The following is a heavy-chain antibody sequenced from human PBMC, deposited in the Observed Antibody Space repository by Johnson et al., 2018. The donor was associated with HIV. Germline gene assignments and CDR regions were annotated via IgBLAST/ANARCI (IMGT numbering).Heavy chain of an antibody. CDR2: ISYDGSNK. J-gene: IGHJ3*02. CDR3: ARVAVLIGAFDI. V-gene: IGHV3-30*03. Sequence: QVQLVESGGGVVQPGKSLRLSCAASGFTFSSYGLHWVRQAPGKGLEWVAVISYDGSNKYYADSVKGRFTLSRDNSKNTLYLQMNSLRAEDTAVYYCARVAVLIGAFDIWGQGTMVTVSS. D-gene: IGHD3-22*01. CDR1: GFTFSSYG.